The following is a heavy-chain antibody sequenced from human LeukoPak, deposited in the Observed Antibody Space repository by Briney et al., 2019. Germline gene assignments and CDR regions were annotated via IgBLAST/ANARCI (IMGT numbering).Heavy chain of an antibody. J-gene: IGHJ4*02. D-gene: IGHD3-22*01. CDR3: ARDYDSSGFGDY. CDR1: GYTFTGYY. Sequence: ASVKVSCKASGYTFTGYYMHWVRQAPGQGLEWMGRINPNSGGTNYAQKFQGRVTMTRDTSISTAYMELSRLRSDDTAVYYCARDYDSSGFGDYWGQETLVTVSS. CDR2: INPNSGGT. V-gene: IGHV1-2*06.